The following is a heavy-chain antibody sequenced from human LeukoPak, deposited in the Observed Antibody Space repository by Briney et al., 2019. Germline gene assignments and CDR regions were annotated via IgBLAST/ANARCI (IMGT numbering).Heavy chain of an antibody. D-gene: IGHD6-13*01. CDR1: GFTFSGHS. Sequence: PGGSLGLSCAASGFTFSGHSMTWVRQAPGKGLEWVANINLDGSERFYVDFVKGRFTISRDNADNSMYLQMNSLRAEDTAVYYCGRVIADAIDYWGQGTLVTVSS. V-gene: IGHV3-7*01. CDR2: INLDGSER. J-gene: IGHJ4*02. CDR3: GRVIADAIDY.